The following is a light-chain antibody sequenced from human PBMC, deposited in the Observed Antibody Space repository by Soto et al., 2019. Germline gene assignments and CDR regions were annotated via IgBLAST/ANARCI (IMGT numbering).Light chain of an antibody. J-gene: IGKJ5*01. CDR3: QQLNSYHT. V-gene: IGKV1-9*01. CDR2: AAS. Sequence: ILLTQSPSSLSASVGDRVTITFRASQGISNYLAWYQQEPGKAPKLLIYAASTLQSGVPSRFSGSGSGTDFTLIISSLQPEDFATYYCQQLNSYHTFGQGTRLEIK. CDR1: QGISNY.